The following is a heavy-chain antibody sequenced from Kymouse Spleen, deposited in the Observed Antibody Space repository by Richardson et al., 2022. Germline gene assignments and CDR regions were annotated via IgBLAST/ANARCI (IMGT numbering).Heavy chain of an antibody. CDR1: GFTFSSYG. Sequence: QVQLVESGGGVVQPGRSLRLSCAASGFTFSSYGMHWVRQAPGKGLEWVAVISYDGSNKYYADSVKGRFTISRDNSKNTLYLQMNSLRAEDTAVYYCAKEDNWNYLYYYYGMDVWGQGTTVTVSS. D-gene: IGHD1-7*01. CDR2: ISYDGSNK. J-gene: IGHJ6*02. V-gene: IGHV3-30*18. CDR3: AKEDNWNYLYYYYGMDV.